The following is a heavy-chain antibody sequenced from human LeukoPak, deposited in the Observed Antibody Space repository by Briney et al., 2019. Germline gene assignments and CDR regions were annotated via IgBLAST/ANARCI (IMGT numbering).Heavy chain of an antibody. Sequence: SETLSLTCTVSGGSISSYYWSWIRQPPGKGLEWIGYIYYSGSTNYNPSLKSRVTISVDTSKNQFSLKLSSVTAVDTAVYYCARDRRGLDYYYYMDVWGKGTTVTVSS. CDR2: IYYSGST. D-gene: IGHD3-16*01. J-gene: IGHJ6*03. V-gene: IGHV4-59*01. CDR1: GGSISSYY. CDR3: ARDRRGLDYYYYMDV.